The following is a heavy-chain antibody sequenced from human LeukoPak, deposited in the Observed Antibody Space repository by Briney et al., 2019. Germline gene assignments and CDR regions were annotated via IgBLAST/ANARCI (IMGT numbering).Heavy chain of an antibody. Sequence: PGGSLRLSCVASGFTVSSNYMSWVRQAPGKGLEWVSVLYAGGSTYFADSVKGRFIISRDNSKNTLYLQMNSLRAADTAVYYCATLARRVTTILDYWGQGTLVTVSS. J-gene: IGHJ4*02. CDR3: ATLARRVTTILDY. CDR2: LYAGGST. D-gene: IGHD2-21*02. CDR1: GFTVSSNY. V-gene: IGHV3-66*01.